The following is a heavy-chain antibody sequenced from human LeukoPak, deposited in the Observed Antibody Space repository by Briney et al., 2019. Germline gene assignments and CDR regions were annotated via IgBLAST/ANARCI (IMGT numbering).Heavy chain of an antibody. Sequence: SETLSLTCTVSGGXISSYYCSWIRQPAGKGLEWIGRIYTSGSTNYNPSLKSRVTMSVDTSKNQFSLKLSSVTAADTAVYYCARDFSGLRPNWFDPWGQGTLVTVSS. J-gene: IGHJ5*02. CDR1: GGXISSYY. CDR2: IYTSGST. D-gene: IGHD1-14*01. CDR3: ARDFSGLRPNWFDP. V-gene: IGHV4-4*07.